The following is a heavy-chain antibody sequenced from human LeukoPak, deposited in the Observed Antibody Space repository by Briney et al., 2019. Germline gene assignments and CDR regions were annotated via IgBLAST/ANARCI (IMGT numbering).Heavy chain of an antibody. Sequence: ASVKVSCKASGYSFTAYSIHWVRQTPGQGLEWMGWINPKNGDPNYAQNFQGRVTVTRGTSITTVYMELSRLTSDDTAIYYCARVTQTYSGYDFGDYWGQGTLVTVSS. CDR2: INPKNGDP. J-gene: IGHJ4*02. CDR3: ARVTQTYSGYDFGDY. D-gene: IGHD5-12*01. CDR1: GYSFTAYS. V-gene: IGHV1-2*02.